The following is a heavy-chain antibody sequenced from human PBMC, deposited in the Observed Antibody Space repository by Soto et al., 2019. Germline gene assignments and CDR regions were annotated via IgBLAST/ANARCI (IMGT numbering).Heavy chain of an antibody. CDR3: ARDPPPPDY. J-gene: IGHJ4*02. Sequence: GASVKVSCKTSGYPFTNYDIHWVRQATGQGLEWMGWMHPGNNQHVYTQKLQGRVTMTTDTSTSTAYMELRSLRSDDTAVYYRARDPPPPDYWGQGTPVTVSS. CDR2: MHPGNNQH. CDR1: GYPFTNYD. V-gene: IGHV1-18*01.